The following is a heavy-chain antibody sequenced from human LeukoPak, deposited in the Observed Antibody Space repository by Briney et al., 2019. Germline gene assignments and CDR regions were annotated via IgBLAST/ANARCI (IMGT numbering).Heavy chain of an antibody. V-gene: IGHV3-48*01. CDR3: ARDLWLVRGDAFDI. D-gene: IGHD6-19*01. Sequence: GGSLRLSCAASGFTFSSYSMNWVRQAPGKGLEWVSYISSSSSTIYYADSVKGRFTISRDNAKNSLYLQMNSLRAEDTAVYYCARDLWLVRGDAFDIWGQGTMVTVSS. J-gene: IGHJ3*02. CDR2: ISSSSSTI. CDR1: GFTFSSYS.